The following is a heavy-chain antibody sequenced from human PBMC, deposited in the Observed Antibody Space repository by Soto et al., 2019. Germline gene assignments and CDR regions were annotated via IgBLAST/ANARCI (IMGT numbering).Heavy chain of an antibody. D-gene: IGHD5-12*01. J-gene: IGHJ6*02. Sequence: QVQLVESGGGVVQPGRTLRLSCAASGFTFSDYGIHWVRQAPGKGLEWVAVVSYEGSKAYYADSVKGRFTISRDNSKNTLSLQMASLRPEDTAVYYCAKDHWAAYSGYAIRNDLDVWGQGTTATVSS. CDR2: VSYEGSKA. CDR1: GFTFSDYG. CDR3: AKDHWAAYSGYAIRNDLDV. V-gene: IGHV3-30*18.